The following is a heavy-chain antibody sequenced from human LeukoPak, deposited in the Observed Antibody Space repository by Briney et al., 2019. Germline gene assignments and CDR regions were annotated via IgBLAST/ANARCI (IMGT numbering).Heavy chain of an antibody. J-gene: IGHJ4*02. Sequence: KSSETLFLTCTVSGGSISSYYWSWIRQPPGKGLEWIGYIYYSGSTNYNPSLKSRVTISVDTSKNQFSLKLSSVTAADTAVYYCARDHAYGDYFDYWGQGTLVTVSS. CDR1: GGSISSYY. CDR2: IYYSGST. CDR3: ARDHAYGDYFDY. V-gene: IGHV4-59*01. D-gene: IGHD4-17*01.